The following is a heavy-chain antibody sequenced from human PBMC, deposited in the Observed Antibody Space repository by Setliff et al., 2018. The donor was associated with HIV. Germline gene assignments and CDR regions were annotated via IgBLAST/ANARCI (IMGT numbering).Heavy chain of an antibody. D-gene: IGHD3-22*01. V-gene: IGHV3-43*01. CDR3: AKARSDDHYLDSSGYLDD. Sequence: GGSLRLSCEASGFSFDDYTMHWVRQGPGKGPEWVALISSDGHNTYHARSVKGRFTISRDNRKNSLYLQMNSPTSEDTALYFCAKARSDDHYLDSSGYLDDWGQGTLVTVSS. J-gene: IGHJ4*02. CDR2: ISSDGHNT. CDR1: GFSFDDYT.